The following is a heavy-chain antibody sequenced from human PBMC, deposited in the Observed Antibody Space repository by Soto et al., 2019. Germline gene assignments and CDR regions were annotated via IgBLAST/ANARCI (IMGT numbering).Heavy chain of an antibody. CDR2: IKQDGSEK. CDR3: ARGGSITIFGVVPEFDF. D-gene: IGHD3-3*01. V-gene: IGHV3-7*04. J-gene: IGHJ4*02. Sequence: GGSLRLSCAASGFTFSNYWMSWVRQAPGKGLEWVANIKQDGSEKYYVDSVKGRFTISRDNAKNSLYLQMNSLRDEDTAVYYCARGGSITIFGVVPEFDFWGQGTLVTVSS. CDR1: GFTFSNYW.